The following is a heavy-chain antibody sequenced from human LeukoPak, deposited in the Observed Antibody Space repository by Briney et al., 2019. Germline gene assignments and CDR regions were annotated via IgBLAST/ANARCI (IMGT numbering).Heavy chain of an antibody. Sequence: GGSLRLPCAASGFTVSSNYMSWVRQAPGKGLEWVSVIYSGGSTYYADSVKGRITISRDNSKNTLYLQMNSLRVEDTAVYYCARDFCSAGSCYPDNWGQGTLVTVSS. CDR1: GFTVSSNY. D-gene: IGHD2-15*01. V-gene: IGHV3-66*01. CDR3: ARDFCSAGSCYPDN. J-gene: IGHJ4*02. CDR2: IYSGGST.